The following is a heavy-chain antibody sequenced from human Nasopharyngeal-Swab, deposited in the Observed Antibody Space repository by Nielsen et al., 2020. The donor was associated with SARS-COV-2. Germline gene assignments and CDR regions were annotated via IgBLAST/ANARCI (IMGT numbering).Heavy chain of an antibody. CDR2: ISSSSYI. Sequence: GESLKISCAASGFTFSSYSMNWVRQAPGKGLEWVSSISSSSYIYYADSVKGRFTIARDNAKNSLYLQMNSLRAEDTAVYYCAREIGSSWTNWFDPWGQGTLVTVSS. J-gene: IGHJ5*02. CDR3: AREIGSSWTNWFDP. V-gene: IGHV3-21*01. D-gene: IGHD6-13*01. CDR1: GFTFSSYS.